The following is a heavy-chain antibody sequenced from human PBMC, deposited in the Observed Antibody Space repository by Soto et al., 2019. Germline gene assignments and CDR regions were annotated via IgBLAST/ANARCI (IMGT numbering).Heavy chain of an antibody. CDR1: GFTFDDYA. V-gene: IGHV3-9*01. CDR2: ISWNSGSI. CDR3: GKDLYSSTWQKIDY. D-gene: IGHD6-13*01. J-gene: IGHJ4*02. Sequence: GGSLRLSCAASGFTFDDYAMHWFRQAPGKGLEWVSGISWNSGSIGYADSVKGRFTISRDYAKNSLYLQMSSLRAEDTALYYCGKDLYSSTWQKIDYWGQGTLVTVSS.